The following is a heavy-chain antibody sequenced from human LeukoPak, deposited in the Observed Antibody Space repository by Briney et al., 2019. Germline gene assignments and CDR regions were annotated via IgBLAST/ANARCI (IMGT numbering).Heavy chain of an antibody. CDR1: GYSFADYY. CDR3: AKLAVPGS. J-gene: IGHJ4*02. V-gene: IGHV1-2*02. CDR2: MNPKSGGT. Sequence: ASVKVSCKAAGYSFADYYMHWVRQAPGQGLEWMGCMNPKSGGTKSASRVQGRVTMTSDTSISTAYMEMTRLTSDDTAVYYCAKLAVPGSWGQGTLVTVPS. D-gene: IGHD6-19*01.